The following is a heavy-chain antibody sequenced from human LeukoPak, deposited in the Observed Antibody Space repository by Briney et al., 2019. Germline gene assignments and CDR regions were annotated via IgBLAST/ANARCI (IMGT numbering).Heavy chain of an antibody. CDR3: ALYITMVPGVINWFDP. D-gene: IGHD3-10*01. Sequence: NPSQTLSLTCTVSGGSISSGDYYWSWIRQPPGKGLEWIGYIYYSGSTYCNPSLKSRVTISVDTSKNQFSLKLSSVTAADTAVYYCALYITMVPGVINWFDPWGQGTLVTVSS. J-gene: IGHJ5*02. CDR1: GGSISSGDYY. V-gene: IGHV4-30-4*01. CDR2: IYYSGST.